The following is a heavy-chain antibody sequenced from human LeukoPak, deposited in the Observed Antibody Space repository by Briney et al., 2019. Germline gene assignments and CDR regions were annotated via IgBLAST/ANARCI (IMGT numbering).Heavy chain of an antibody. CDR2: INSDGSYT. V-gene: IGHV3-74*01. Sequence: GGSLRLSCAASGFTFSRYWMHWVRQVPGRGLVWVSRINSDGSYTTYADSVKGRFTISRDNAKNTLYLQMNSLRAEDTALYYCARKWGGGAYYFDDWGQGTLVTVSS. D-gene: IGHD3-16*01. J-gene: IGHJ4*02. CDR3: ARKWGGGAYYFDD. CDR1: GFTFSRYW.